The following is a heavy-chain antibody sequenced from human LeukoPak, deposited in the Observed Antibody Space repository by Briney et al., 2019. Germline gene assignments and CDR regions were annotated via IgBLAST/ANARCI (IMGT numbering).Heavy chain of an antibody. Sequence: GGTLRLSCVASGFTFTNYAMNWVRQAPGKGLEWVSSISGSGGTTYYAGSVKGRFTISRDNSKNTLFLQMNSLRADDTAIYYCAKRDFWGQGTLDTVSS. CDR3: AKRDF. CDR1: GFTFTNYA. J-gene: IGHJ4*02. CDR2: ISGSGGTT. V-gene: IGHV3-23*01.